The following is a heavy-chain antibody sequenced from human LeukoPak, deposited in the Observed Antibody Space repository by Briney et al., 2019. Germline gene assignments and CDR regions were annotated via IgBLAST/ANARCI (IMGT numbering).Heavy chain of an antibody. CDR3: ARSVLLWFGELLSPLDY. D-gene: IGHD3-10*01. CDR1: GYTFTSYA. V-gene: IGHV1-3*01. Sequence: GASVTVSCKASGYTFTSYAMHWVRQAPGQRLEWMGWINAGNGNTKYSQKFQGRVTITRDTSASTAYMELSSLRSEDTAVYYCARSVLLWFGELLSPLDYWGQGTLVTVSS. J-gene: IGHJ4*02. CDR2: INAGNGNT.